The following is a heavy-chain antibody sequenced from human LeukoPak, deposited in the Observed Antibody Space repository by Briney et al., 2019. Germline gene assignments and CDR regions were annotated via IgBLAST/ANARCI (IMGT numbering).Heavy chain of an antibody. Sequence: SETLSLTCTVSGGSISSYCWSWIRQPAGKGLEWIGRIYTSGSTNYNPSLKSRVTMSVDTSKNQFSLKLSSVTAADTAVYYCARGQQWLGGDAFDIWGQGTMVTVSS. D-gene: IGHD6-19*01. CDR3: ARGQQWLGGDAFDI. CDR2: IYTSGST. J-gene: IGHJ3*02. CDR1: GGSISSYC. V-gene: IGHV4-4*07.